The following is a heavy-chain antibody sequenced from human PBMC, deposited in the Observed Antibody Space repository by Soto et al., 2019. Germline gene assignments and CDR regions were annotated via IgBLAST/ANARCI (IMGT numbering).Heavy chain of an antibody. CDR3: VRDWSLTPDY. J-gene: IGHJ4*02. CDR2: IGYDGSNE. D-gene: IGHD3-9*01. CDR1: GITFSNYG. V-gene: IGHV3-33*01. Sequence: GGSLRLSCAAPGITFSNYGMHWVRQAPGKGLEWVAIIGYDGSNEYYADSVKGRFTISRDNLKDTLYLQMNSLRAEDTAVYYCVRDWSLTPDYWGQGTLVTVSS.